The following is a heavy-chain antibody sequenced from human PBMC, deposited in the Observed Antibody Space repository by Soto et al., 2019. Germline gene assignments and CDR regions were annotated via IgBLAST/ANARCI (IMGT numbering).Heavy chain of an antibody. CDR2: TRNKANSYST. CDR1: GFTFSDHH. Sequence: GGSLRLSCAASGFTFSDHHMDWVRQAPGKGLEWVGRTRNKANSYSTEYAASVKGRFTISRDDSKNSLYLQMDSLKTEDTAVYYCARTGAYRSGWSENDYWGQGTLVTVSS. J-gene: IGHJ4*02. D-gene: IGHD6-19*01. CDR3: ARTGAYRSGWSENDY. V-gene: IGHV3-72*01.